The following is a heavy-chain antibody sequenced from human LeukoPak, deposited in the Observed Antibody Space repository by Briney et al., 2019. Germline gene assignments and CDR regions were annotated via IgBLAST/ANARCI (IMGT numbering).Heavy chain of an antibody. V-gene: IGHV1-18*01. J-gene: IGHJ3*02. CDR1: GYTFTSYG. CDR2: ISAYNGDT. D-gene: IGHD6-13*01. CDR3: ATDRIAAAGFAFDI. Sequence: ASVKVSCKASGYTFTSYGISWVRQAPGQGLEWMGWISAYNGDTNYAQNLQGRDTMTTDTSTSTAYMELRSLRSDDTAVYYCATDRIAAAGFAFDIWGQGTMVTVSS.